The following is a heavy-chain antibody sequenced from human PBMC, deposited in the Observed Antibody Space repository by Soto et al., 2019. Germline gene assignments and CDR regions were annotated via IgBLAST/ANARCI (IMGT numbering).Heavy chain of an antibody. CDR2: ISSSSSYI. CDR1: GFTFSSYS. V-gene: IGHV3-21*01. CDR3: ARGQFYYSDSNGHKPIDY. D-gene: IGHD3-22*01. Sequence: PGGSLRLSCAASGFTFSSYSMNWVRQAPGKGLEWVSFISSSSSYIYYADSVKGRFTISRDNAKNSLYLQMNSLRAEDTAVYYCARGQFYYSDSNGHKPIDYWGQGTLVTVSS. J-gene: IGHJ4*02.